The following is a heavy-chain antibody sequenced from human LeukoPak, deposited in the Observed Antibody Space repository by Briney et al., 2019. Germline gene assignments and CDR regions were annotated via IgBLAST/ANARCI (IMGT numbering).Heavy chain of an antibody. CDR1: GGTFSSYT. J-gene: IGHJ4*02. V-gene: IGHV1-69*02. D-gene: IGHD2-2*01. CDR3: ARGLIYQRMDY. Sequence: VASVKVSCKASGGTFSSYTISWVRQAPGQGLEWMGRIIPILGIANYAQKFQGRVTITADKSTSTAYMELSSLRSEETAVYYCARGLIYQRMDYWGQGTLVTVSS. CDR2: IIPILGIA.